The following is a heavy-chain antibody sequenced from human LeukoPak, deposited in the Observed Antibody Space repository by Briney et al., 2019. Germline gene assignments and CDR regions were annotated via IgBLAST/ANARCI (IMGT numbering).Heavy chain of an antibody. J-gene: IGHJ4*02. CDR2: ISAYSGDT. CDR3: ARISEYQLLWYFDY. D-gene: IGHD2-2*01. CDR1: GYTFSSYG. V-gene: IGHV1-18*04. Sequence: ASVKVSCKASGYTFSSYGISWVRQAPGQGLEWMGWISAYSGDTNYAQKLQGRVTMTTDTSTSTAYMELRSLRSDDTAMYYCARISEYQLLWYFDYWGQGTLVTVSS.